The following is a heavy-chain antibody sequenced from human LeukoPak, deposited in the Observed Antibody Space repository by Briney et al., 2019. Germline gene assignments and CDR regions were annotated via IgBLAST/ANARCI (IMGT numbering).Heavy chain of an antibody. Sequence: GGSLRLSCAVSGFTFSSYSMNWVRQAPGKGLEWVSYISSSSSTIYYADSVKGRFTISRDNSKNTLYLQMSSLRAEDTAVYYCVSDYIWGSSVIWGQGALVTVSS. V-gene: IGHV3-48*01. J-gene: IGHJ4*02. CDR3: VSDYIWGSSVI. CDR1: GFTFSSYS. CDR2: ISSSSSTI. D-gene: IGHD3-16*01.